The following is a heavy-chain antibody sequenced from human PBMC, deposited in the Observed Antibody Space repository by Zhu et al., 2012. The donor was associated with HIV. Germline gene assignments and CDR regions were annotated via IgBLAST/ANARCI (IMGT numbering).Heavy chain of an antibody. Sequence: QVHLQESGPGLVKPSETLSLTCTVSSGSISSNSDYWGWIRQPPGKGLEWIGTIHSTGSTYYNPSLKSRLTIAVDTSKNQFSLTLSSVTAADTAVYFCARHSSGVLPAAVLCTFDIWGQGTSGRRLF. CDR1: SGSISSNSDY. CDR3: ARHSSGVLPAAVLCTFDI. CDR2: IHSTGST. D-gene: IGHD2-15*01. J-gene: IGHJ3*02. V-gene: IGHV4-39*01.